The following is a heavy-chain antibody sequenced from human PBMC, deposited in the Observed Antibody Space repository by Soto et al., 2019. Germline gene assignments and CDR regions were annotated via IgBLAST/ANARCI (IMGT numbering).Heavy chain of an antibody. V-gene: IGHV4-59*08. CDR2: IYYSGST. J-gene: IGHJ6*03. CDR1: GGSISSYY. D-gene: IGHD2-2*01. Sequence: SETLSLTCTVSGGSISSYYWSWIRQPPGKGLEWIGYIYYSGSTNYNPSLKSRVTISVDTSKNQFSLKLSSVTAADTAVYYCAIQFHCSSTSCYEKPGYYYMDVWGKGTTVTVSS. CDR3: AIQFHCSSTSCYEKPGYYYMDV.